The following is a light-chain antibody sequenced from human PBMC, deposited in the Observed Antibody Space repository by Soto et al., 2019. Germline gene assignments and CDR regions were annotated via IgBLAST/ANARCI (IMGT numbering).Light chain of an antibody. V-gene: IGKV3-15*01. CDR3: QQYNNWPGT. J-gene: IGKJ1*01. CDR1: QSVSSN. Sequence: EIVMPQSPAALSVSPGERATLSCRASQSVSSNLAWYQQKVGQAPRVLIYDASTRATGIPGRFSGSGSGTEFTLTISSLQSEDFAVYYCQQYNNWPGTFGQGTKV. CDR2: DAS.